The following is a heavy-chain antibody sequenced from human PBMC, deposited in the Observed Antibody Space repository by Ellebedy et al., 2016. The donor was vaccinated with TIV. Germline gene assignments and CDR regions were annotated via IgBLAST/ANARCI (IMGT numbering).Heavy chain of an antibody. J-gene: IGHJ4*02. V-gene: IGHV1-18*01. Sequence: ASVKVSCKASGGTFSSYAISWVRQAPGQGLEWMGWISAYNGNTNYAQKLQGRVTMTTDTSTSTAYMELRSLRSDDTAVYYCARDLDCSDGSCYIRYFDYWGQGTLVTVSS. D-gene: IGHD2-15*01. CDR2: ISAYNGNT. CDR3: ARDLDCSDGSCYIRYFDY. CDR1: GGTFSSYA.